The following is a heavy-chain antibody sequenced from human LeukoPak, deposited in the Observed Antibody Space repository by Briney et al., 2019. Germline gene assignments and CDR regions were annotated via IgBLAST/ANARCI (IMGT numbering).Heavy chain of an antibody. Sequence: GGSLILSCAASGFTFSSYCMSWVRQAPGKGLEWVSAISGSGGSTYYADSVKGRFTISRDNSKNTLYLQMNSLRAEDTAVYYCAKAAGLYYYDSSGYFDYWGQGTLVTVSS. CDR2: ISGSGGST. V-gene: IGHV3-23*01. CDR1: GFTFSSYC. J-gene: IGHJ4*02. D-gene: IGHD3-22*01. CDR3: AKAAGLYYYDSSGYFDY.